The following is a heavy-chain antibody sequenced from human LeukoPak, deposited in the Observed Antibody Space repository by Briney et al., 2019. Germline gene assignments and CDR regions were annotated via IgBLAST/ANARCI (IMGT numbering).Heavy chain of an antibody. CDR3: AKGYGWEASYYYYYMDV. D-gene: IGHD1-26*01. CDR2: IRSDGSDK. CDR1: GLTFSVYG. V-gene: IGHV3-30*02. Sequence: GGSLRLSCVASGLTFSVYGMHWVRQAPGKGLVWVAFIRSDGSDKYYADSVKGRFTISRDNSRNTLYLQMKSLRTEDTAVYYCAKGYGWEASYYYYYMDVWGKGTTVTISS. J-gene: IGHJ6*03.